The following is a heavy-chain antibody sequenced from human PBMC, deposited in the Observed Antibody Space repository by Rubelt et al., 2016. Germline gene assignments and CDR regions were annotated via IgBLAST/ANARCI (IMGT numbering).Heavy chain of an antibody. CDR1: GGSISSGGYY. CDR3: ARGVRYFDWLLFTEDPFDY. V-gene: IGHV4-31*03. J-gene: IGHJ4*02. CDR2: IYYSGST. Sequence: TCTVSGGSISSGGYYWSWIRQHPGKGLEWIGYIYYSGSTYYNPSLKSRVTISVDTSKNQFSLKLSSVTAADTAVYYCARGVRYFDWLLFTEDPFDYWGQGTLVTVSS. D-gene: IGHD3-9*01.